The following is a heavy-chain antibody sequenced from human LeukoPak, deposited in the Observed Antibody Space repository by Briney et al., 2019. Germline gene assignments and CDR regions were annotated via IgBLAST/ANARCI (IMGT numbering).Heavy chain of an antibody. D-gene: IGHD6-6*01. V-gene: IGHV3-30*18. Sequence: GGSLRLSCAASGFTLSSYGMHWVRQAPGKGLEWVAVISYDGSNKYYPDSVKGRFTISRDNSKNTLYLQMNSLRAEDTAVYYCAKDLSSSSSLDYWGQGTLVTVSS. CDR1: GFTLSSYG. J-gene: IGHJ4*02. CDR3: AKDLSSSSSLDY. CDR2: ISYDGSNK.